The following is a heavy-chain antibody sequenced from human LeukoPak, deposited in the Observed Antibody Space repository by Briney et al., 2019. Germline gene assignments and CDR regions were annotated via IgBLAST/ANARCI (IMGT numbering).Heavy chain of an antibody. CDR3: AIPTVTTLMEGY. V-gene: IGHV3-21*01. CDR1: GFTLSSYS. Sequence: GGSLRLSCAASGFTLSSYSMNWVRQAPGKGLEWVSSISSSSSYIYYADSVKGRFTISRDNAKNTLYLQMNSLRAEDTAVYYCAIPTVTTLMEGYWGQGTLVTVSS. CDR2: ISSSSSYI. J-gene: IGHJ4*02. D-gene: IGHD4-17*01.